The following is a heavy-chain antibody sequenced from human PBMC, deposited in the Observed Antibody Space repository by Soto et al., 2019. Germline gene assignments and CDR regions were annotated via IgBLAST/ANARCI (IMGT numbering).Heavy chain of an antibody. D-gene: IGHD2-15*01. V-gene: IGHV4-31*03. CDR2: IYYSGST. CDR1: GGSISSGGYY. Sequence: QVQLQESGPGLVKPSQTLSLTCTVSGGSISSGGYYWSWIRQHPGKGLGWIGYIYYSGSTYYNPSLKSRVTISVDTSKNQFSLKLSSVTAADTAVYYCARDFVRCSGGSCYSLGMDVWGQGTTVTVSS. CDR3: ARDFVRCSGGSCYSLGMDV. J-gene: IGHJ6*02.